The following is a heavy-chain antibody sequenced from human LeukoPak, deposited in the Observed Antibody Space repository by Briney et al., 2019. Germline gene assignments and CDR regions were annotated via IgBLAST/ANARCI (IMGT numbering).Heavy chain of an antibody. CDR2: IYYTGTT. J-gene: IGHJ4*02. V-gene: IGHV4-39*01. D-gene: IGHD3-10*01. Sequence: SETLSLTCTVSGASIGNSNYCWGWIRQLPGKGLESIGTIYYTGTTDHNPSLRSRVTISVDTSKNQLSLNMSSVTAADTAMYYCARHLCDHGSGIYPEIDYWGQGTVVTVSS. CDR1: GASIGNSNYC. CDR3: ARHLCDHGSGIYPEIDY.